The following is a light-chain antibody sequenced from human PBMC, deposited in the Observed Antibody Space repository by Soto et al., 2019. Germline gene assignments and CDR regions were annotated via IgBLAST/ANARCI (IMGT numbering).Light chain of an antibody. CDR3: QQYNNWPPWK. CDR2: GAS. Sequence: IVLTHSPGTLSLSPGERATLSCRASQSVSSSYLAWYQQMPGQAPRLLIYGASTRATGIPARFSGSGSGTEFTLTISSLQSEDFAVYYCQQYNNWPPWKFGQGTKVDIK. V-gene: IGKV3-15*01. CDR1: QSVSSSY. J-gene: IGKJ1*01.